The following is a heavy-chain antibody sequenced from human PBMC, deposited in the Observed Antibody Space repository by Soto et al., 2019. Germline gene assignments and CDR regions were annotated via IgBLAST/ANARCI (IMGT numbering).Heavy chain of an antibody. CDR1: GFTFSSYA. J-gene: IGHJ6*03. CDR3: AKDGGTDYYYYMDV. Sequence: EVQLLESGGDLVQPGGSLRLSCAASGFTFSSYAMSWVRQAPGKGLEWVSAVSGGGSYTYYADSVKGRFTISRDNSKNTLYLQMNGLSAEDTAVYYFAKDGGTDYYYYMDVWGKGTTVTVSS. D-gene: IGHD1-26*01. V-gene: IGHV3-23*01. CDR2: VSGGGSYT.